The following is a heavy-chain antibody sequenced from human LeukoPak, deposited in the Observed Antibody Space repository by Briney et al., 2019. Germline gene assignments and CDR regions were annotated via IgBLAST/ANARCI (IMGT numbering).Heavy chain of an antibody. J-gene: IGHJ5*01. CDR3: ARGLTSAYDFNWFDS. CDR1: GGSISSSSYY. Sequence: SETLSLTCTVSGGSISSSSYYWGWIRQPPGKGLEWIGSIYYSGSTYYNPSLKSRVTMSVDTSKNQISLNLISVTAADTAVYYCARGLTSAYDFNWFDSWGQGTLVTVSS. D-gene: IGHD2/OR15-2a*01. V-gene: IGHV4-39*07. CDR2: IYYSGST.